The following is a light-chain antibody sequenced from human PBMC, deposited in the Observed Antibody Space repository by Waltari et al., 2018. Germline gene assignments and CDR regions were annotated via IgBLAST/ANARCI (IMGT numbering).Light chain of an antibody. CDR2: ENN. CDR3: QSYDGTLGGLYV. Sequence: QSVLTQSPSVSGAPGQRVTISCSWSSSNIGAGHGLHWFQQFPGRAPKLLIFENNNRPSGVPDRFSGSKSGTSASLVITGLQAEDEADYYCQSYDGTLGGLYVFGSGTAVTVL. CDR1: SSNIGAGHG. V-gene: IGLV1-40*01. J-gene: IGLJ1*01.